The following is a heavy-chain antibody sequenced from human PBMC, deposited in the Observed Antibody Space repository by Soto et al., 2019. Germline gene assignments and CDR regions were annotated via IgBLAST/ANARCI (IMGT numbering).Heavy chain of an antibody. V-gene: IGHV1-18*01. CDR1: GYTFSSYG. D-gene: IGHD3-22*01. J-gene: IGHJ4*02. CDR2: ISAYNGNT. CDR3: ARDWFYYDRSGYRHLGY. Sequence: GTSVKVSCKASGYTFSSYGISWVRQAPGQGLEWMGWISAYNGNTNSAQKLQGRVTMTTDTSTSTAYMELRSLRSDDTAVYYCARDWFYYDRSGYRHLGYWGQGTLVTVSS.